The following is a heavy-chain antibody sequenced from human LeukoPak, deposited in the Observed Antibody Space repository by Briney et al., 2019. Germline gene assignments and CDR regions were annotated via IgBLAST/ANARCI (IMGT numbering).Heavy chain of an antibody. CDR1: GGSINNYY. V-gene: IGHV4-59*01. D-gene: IGHD6-13*01. Sequence: SETLSLTCTVSGGSINNYYWSWIRQPPGKGLEWIGYISYSGSTNYNPSLKSRVTISVDTSKNQFSLKLSSVTAADTAVYYCARVTSSSWFKYYFDYWGQGTLVTVSS. J-gene: IGHJ4*02. CDR2: ISYSGST. CDR3: ARVTSSSWFKYYFDY.